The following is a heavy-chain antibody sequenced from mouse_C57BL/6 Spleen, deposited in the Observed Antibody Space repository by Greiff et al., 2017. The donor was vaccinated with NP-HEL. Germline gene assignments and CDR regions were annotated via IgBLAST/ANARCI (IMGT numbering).Heavy chain of an antibody. Sequence: EVQLQQSGPVLVKPGASVKMSCKASGYTFTDYYMNWVKQSHGKSLEWIGVINPYNGGTSYNQKFKGKATLTGDKSSSTAYLELNSLTSEESAVYYCAREDGSSWFDYWGQGTTLTVSS. V-gene: IGHV1-19*01. CDR1: GYTFTDYY. J-gene: IGHJ2*01. CDR2: INPYNGGT. CDR3: AREDGSSWFDY. D-gene: IGHD1-1*01.